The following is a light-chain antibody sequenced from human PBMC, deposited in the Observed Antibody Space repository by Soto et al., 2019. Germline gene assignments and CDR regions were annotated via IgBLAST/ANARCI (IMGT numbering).Light chain of an antibody. CDR1: QSVTSN. Sequence: IVLTQSPATLSVSPGERATLSCRASQSVTSNLAWYQQKPAQAPRLVIYGASTRATGIPARFSGSGSGTEFTLTIGSLQYEDFAVYYCQQYNYWPPLTFGGGPRVEIK. J-gene: IGKJ4*01. CDR3: QQYNYWPPLT. V-gene: IGKV3-15*01. CDR2: GAS.